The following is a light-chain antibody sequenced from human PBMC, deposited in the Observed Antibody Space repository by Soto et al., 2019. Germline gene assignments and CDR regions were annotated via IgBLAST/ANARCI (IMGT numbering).Light chain of an antibody. V-gene: IGKV3-15*01. CDR2: GVS. CDR3: QQYSQWPLT. CDR1: QSVTSN. Sequence: EIVMTQSPATLSVSPGERATLSCRAIQSVTSNLAWYQQKPGQAPRLLMYGVSTRATGIPARFGGSGSATEFTLTISSLQSEDFAVYYCQQYSQWPLTFGGGTKVDIK. J-gene: IGKJ4*01.